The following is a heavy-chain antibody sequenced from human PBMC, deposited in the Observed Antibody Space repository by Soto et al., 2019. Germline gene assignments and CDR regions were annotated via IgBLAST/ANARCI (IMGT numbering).Heavy chain of an antibody. J-gene: IGHJ4*02. Sequence: SETLSLTCTFSGGSISGYYWSWIRQPPGKRLEWIGYIYYTGSTNYNPSLRSRVTISIDTSKNQFSLQLSSVTAADTAVYFCARCPRHYCWGQRSLVTVAS. D-gene: IGHD3-3*02. V-gene: IGHV4-59*08. CDR3: ARCPRHYC. CDR1: GGSISGYY. CDR2: IYYTGST.